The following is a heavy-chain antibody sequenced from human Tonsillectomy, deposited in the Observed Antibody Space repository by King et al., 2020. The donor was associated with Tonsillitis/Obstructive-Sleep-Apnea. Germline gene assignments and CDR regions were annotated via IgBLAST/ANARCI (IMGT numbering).Heavy chain of an antibody. CDR3: TTWASWYSLDY. CDR1: GFTFSNAW. Sequence: VQLVESGGGLVKPGGSLRLSCADSGFTFSNAWMNWVRQAPGKGLEWVGRIKSKTDGGTTDYAAPVKGGFTISRDDSKNTLYLQMNSLKTEDTAVYYCTTWASWYSLDYWGQGTLVTVSS. J-gene: IGHJ4*02. D-gene: IGHD2-15*01. CDR2: IKSKTDGGTT. V-gene: IGHV3-15*07.